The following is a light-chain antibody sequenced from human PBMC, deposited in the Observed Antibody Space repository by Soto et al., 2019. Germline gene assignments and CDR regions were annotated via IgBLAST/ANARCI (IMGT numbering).Light chain of an antibody. J-gene: IGLJ1*01. V-gene: IGLV2-14*01. Sequence: QSVLTQPASVSGSPGQSITISCTGTSSDVGGYNYVSWYQHHPGKAPRLMIYASSNRPSGVSHRFSGSRSGNTASLTISWLQAEDEADYYCSSYTSGSTLYVFGTGTKVTVL. CDR2: ASS. CDR3: SSYTSGSTLYV. CDR1: SSDVGGYNY.